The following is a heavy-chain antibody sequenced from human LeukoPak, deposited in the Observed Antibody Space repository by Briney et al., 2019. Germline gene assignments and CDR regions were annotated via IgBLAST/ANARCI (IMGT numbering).Heavy chain of an antibody. V-gene: IGHV4-4*02. CDR3: AREGVYAPDPSSYHRDAFDI. CDR1: GVSLSTDYW. D-gene: IGHD3-16*02. Sequence: SETLSLTCAVSGVSLSTDYWWSWVRQSPGKGLEWIGEIYHSGSTNYNPSLRSRVIITIDKSKNQFSLKLSSVTAADTAVYYCAREGVYAPDPSSYHRDAFDIWGQGTEVIVSS. J-gene: IGHJ3*02. CDR2: IYHSGST.